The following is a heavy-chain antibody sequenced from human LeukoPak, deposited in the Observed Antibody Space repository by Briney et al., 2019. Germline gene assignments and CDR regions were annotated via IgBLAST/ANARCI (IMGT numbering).Heavy chain of an antibody. CDR1: GGSISSYY. CDR3: ARTYYYDSSGSPFDY. Sequence: PSETLSLTCTVSGGSISSYYWSWIRQPPGKGLEWIGSIYYSGSTYYNPSLKSRVTISVDTSKNQFSLKLSSVTAADTAVYYCARTYYYDSSGSPFDYWGQGTLVTVSS. J-gene: IGHJ4*02. D-gene: IGHD3-22*01. V-gene: IGHV4-59*05. CDR2: IYYSGST.